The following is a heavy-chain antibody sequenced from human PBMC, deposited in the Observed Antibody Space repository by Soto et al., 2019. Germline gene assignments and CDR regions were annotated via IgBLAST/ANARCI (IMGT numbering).Heavy chain of an antibody. CDR3: ARLPGDSSTQSYYGMDV. Sequence: SETLSLTCTVSGGSISSYYWSWIRQPPGKGLEWIGYIYYSGSTNYNPSLKSRVTISVDTSKNQFSLKLSSVTAADTAVYYCARLPGDSSTQSYYGMDVWGQGTTVTVSS. V-gene: IGHV4-59*01. D-gene: IGHD6-13*01. CDR2: IYYSGST. CDR1: GGSISSYY. J-gene: IGHJ6*02.